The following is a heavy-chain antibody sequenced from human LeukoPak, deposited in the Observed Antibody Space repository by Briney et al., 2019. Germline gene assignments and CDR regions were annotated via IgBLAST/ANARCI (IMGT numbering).Heavy chain of an antibody. J-gene: IGHJ6*02. CDR1: GFTFGAYA. Sequence: GGSLRLSCTASGFTFGAYAMHWVRQVPGKGLEWVSLINKDGDATYYADSVNGRFTISRDNSKNSLYLQMNSLRSVDSALYYCATWAFYHGLDAWGRGSTVTVSS. V-gene: IGHV3-43*02. CDR2: INKDGDAT. D-gene: IGHD1-26*01. CDR3: ATWAFYHGLDA.